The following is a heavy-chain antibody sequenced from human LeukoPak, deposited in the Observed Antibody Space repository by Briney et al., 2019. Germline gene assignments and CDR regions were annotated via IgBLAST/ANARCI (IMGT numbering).Heavy chain of an antibody. D-gene: IGHD3-10*01. CDR2: ISGSGSST. Sequence: GGSLRLSCAASGFTVSSNFMSWVRQAPGKGLEWVSAISGSGSSTFYADSVKGRFTISRDNSRNTLYLHMNSLRVEDTAMYHCARDGYYGSGSYWGQGTLVTVSS. J-gene: IGHJ4*02. CDR3: ARDGYYGSGSY. CDR1: GFTVSSNF. V-gene: IGHV3-53*01.